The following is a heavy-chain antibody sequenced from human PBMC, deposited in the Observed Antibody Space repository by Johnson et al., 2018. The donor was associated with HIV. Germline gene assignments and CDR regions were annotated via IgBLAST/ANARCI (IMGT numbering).Heavy chain of an antibody. CDR2: IRFDETIK. CDR3: AKAVGGYAFDI. CDR1: AFTFSSYA. V-gene: IGHV3-30*02. D-gene: IGHD1-26*01. J-gene: IGHJ3*02. Sequence: VQLVESGGGVVQPGGSLRLSCAASAFTFSSYAMHWVRQSPGKGLEWVAFIRFDETIKYYGDSVKVRFTISRDNSKNTLYLQMNSLRVEDTAVYYCAKAVGGYAFDIWGQGTMVTVSS.